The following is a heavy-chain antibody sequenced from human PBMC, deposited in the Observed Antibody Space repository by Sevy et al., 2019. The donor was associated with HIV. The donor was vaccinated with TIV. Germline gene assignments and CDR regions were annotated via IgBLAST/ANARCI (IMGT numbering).Heavy chain of an antibody. CDR1: GFTFNFHG. J-gene: IGHJ5*02. CDR3: GSETDKSARWIDP. V-gene: IGHV3-33*01. CDR2: IWHDGSNK. Sequence: GGSLRLSCAASGFTFNFHGMHWVRQAPGKGLEWVAFIWHDGSNKYRADSVKSRFTISRDNSKNTLFLQMNSLTVKDTVVYYCGSETDKSARWIDPWGQGTLVTVS. D-gene: IGHD2-15*01.